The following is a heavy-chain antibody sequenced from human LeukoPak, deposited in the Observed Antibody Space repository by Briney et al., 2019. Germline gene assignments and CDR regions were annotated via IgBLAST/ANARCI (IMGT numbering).Heavy chain of an antibody. Sequence: ASVKVSCKASGYTFTSYAMHWVRQAPGQRLEWMGWINAGNGNTKYSQKFQGRVTITRDTSASTAYMELSSLRSEDTAVYYCARDLHSSGYYSAGDDWGQGTLVTVSS. CDR3: ARDLHSSGYYSAGDD. CDR1: GYTFTSYA. V-gene: IGHV1-3*01. CDR2: INAGNGNT. D-gene: IGHD3-22*01. J-gene: IGHJ4*02.